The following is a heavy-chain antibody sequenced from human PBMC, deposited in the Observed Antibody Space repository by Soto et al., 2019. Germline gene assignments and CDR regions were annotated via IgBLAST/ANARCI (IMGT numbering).Heavy chain of an antibody. CDR1: GGSFSGYY. Sequence: SETLSLTCAVDGGSFSGYYWSWIRQPPGKGLEWIGEIFHGGSTNYSPYLKSRVTISVDTSKNHFSLELSSVTAADTAVYYCARPHYDSNTFYSFFDYWGQGTLVTVSS. D-gene: IGHD3-22*01. CDR3: ARPHYDSNTFYSFFDY. J-gene: IGHJ4*02. CDR2: IFHGGST. V-gene: IGHV4-34*12.